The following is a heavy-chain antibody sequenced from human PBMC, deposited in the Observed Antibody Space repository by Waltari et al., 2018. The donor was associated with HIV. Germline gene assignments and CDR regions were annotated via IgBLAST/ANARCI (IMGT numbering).Heavy chain of an antibody. V-gene: IGHV3-21*01. Sequence: EVQLVESGGGLVTPGGSLRFSCAASGFTFSNYNMNWVRQAQGKGLVCVAYYDRNRSYRNYADSFEARFTNSIDNAKNSLYLQLNGLRGEDTAVYYWGRDRGFTYGSSFDYWGQGTLVTVSS. J-gene: IGHJ4*01. CDR1: GFTFSNYN. CDR3: GRDRGFTYGSSFDY. D-gene: IGHD5-18*01. CDR2: YDRNRSYR.